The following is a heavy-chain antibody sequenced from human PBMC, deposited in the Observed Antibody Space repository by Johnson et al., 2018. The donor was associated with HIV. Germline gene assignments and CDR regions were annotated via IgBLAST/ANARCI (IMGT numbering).Heavy chain of an antibody. CDR1: GFTFSNAW. CDR3: ARGGYYDILTGYYALAAFDI. D-gene: IGHD3-9*01. V-gene: IGHV3-15*01. CDR2: IKSKTDGGTT. Sequence: EVQLVESGGGLVKPGGSLRLSCAASGFTFSNAWMSWVRQAPGKGLEWVGRIKSKTDGGTTDYAAPVKGRFTISRDNSKNTLYLQMNSLRAEDTAVYYCARGGYYDILTGYYALAAFDIWGQGTMVTVSS. J-gene: IGHJ3*02.